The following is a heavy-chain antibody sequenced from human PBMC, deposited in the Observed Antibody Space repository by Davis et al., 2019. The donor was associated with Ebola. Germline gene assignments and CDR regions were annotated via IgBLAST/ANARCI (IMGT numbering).Heavy chain of an antibody. CDR3: ASPVSSGWFYSDY. CDR2: IFSSGTT. CDR1: GGPISGHS. D-gene: IGHD6-19*01. V-gene: IGHV4-4*09. J-gene: IGHJ4*02. Sequence: MPSETLSLTCTLPGGPISGHSWSWIRQPPGKGLEWIGNIFSSGTTYYNPSLKSRVTISLDTSRNQFSLRLTSVTAADTAVYFCASPVSSGWFYSDYWSQGTLVTVSS.